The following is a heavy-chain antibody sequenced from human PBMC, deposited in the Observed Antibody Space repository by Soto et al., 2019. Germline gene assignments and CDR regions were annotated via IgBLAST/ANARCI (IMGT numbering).Heavy chain of an antibody. Sequence: SVKVSCKAPGVTFISYTISWVRQPPGQGLEWMGRIIPILGIANYAQKFQGRVTITADQSTSTAYMELSSLRSEDTAVYYCASRAAVAGNFDYWGQGTLVTVSS. CDR1: GVTFISYT. J-gene: IGHJ4*02. D-gene: IGHD6-19*01. CDR2: IIPILGIA. V-gene: IGHV1-69*02. CDR3: ASRAAVAGNFDY.